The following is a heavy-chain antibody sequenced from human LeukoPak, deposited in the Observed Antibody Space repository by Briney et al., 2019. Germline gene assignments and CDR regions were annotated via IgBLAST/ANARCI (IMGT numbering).Heavy chain of an antibody. CDR2: IYYSGTT. V-gene: IGHV4-39*07. CDR1: GGSISSSGYY. J-gene: IGHJ5*02. CDR3: ARNYGSGSYYNQNWFDP. Sequence: PSETLSLTCTVSGGSISSSGYYWGWIRQPPGKGLEWIGTIYYSGTTYYNPSLKSRVTISVDTSKNQFSLKLSSVTAADTAVYYCARNYGSGSYYNQNWFDPWGQGTLVTVSS. D-gene: IGHD3-10*01.